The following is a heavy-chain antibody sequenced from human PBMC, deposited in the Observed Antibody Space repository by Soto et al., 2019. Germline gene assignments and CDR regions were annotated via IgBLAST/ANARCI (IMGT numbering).Heavy chain of an antibody. V-gene: IGHV3-23*01. CDR1: GFSIRDHA. J-gene: IGHJ4*02. D-gene: IGHD3-10*01. CDR2: ISGSEDRT. CDR3: GRTYTGG. Sequence: LQSGGGVVQPGESLRLSCAASGFSIRDHALSWVRQAAGGGLERVSGISGSEDRTNYADFVRGRFIISKDSAKNTLYVDMSGLRVDDTAVYFCGRTYTGGWGQGTLVSVSS.